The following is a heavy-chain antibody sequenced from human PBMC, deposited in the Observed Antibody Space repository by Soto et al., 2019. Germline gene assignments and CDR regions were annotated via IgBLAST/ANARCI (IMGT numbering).Heavy chain of an antibody. CDR1: GFTFSSYW. Sequence: GSLRLSCAASGFTFSSYWMHWVRQAPGKGLVWVSRINSDGRSTSYADSVKGRFTISRDNAKNTLYLQMNSLRAEDTSVYYCVRTSLVVAAATREDYWGQGTLVTVSS. J-gene: IGHJ4*02. D-gene: IGHD2-15*01. CDR2: INSDGRST. V-gene: IGHV3-74*01. CDR3: VRTSLVVAAATREDY.